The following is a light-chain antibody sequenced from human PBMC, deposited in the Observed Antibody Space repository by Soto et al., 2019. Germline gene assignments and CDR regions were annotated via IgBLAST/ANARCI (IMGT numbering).Light chain of an antibody. Sequence: EIVLTQSPGTLSLSPGERATLSCRASQSVSSTYLAWYQQRPGQAPKLLIYEASTRATGIPDRFSGSGSGTDFTLTISRLEPEDFAVYYCQQYAGSPWTFGQGTKVDIK. V-gene: IGKV3-20*01. CDR3: QQYAGSPWT. CDR1: QSVSSTY. CDR2: EAS. J-gene: IGKJ1*01.